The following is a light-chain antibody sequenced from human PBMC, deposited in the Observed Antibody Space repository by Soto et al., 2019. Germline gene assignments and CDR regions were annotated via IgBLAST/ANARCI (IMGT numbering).Light chain of an antibody. CDR2: GAS. CDR1: QSVSGY. V-gene: IGKV3-11*01. J-gene: IGKJ3*01. CDR3: QQRSKWRT. Sequence: TQSPATLSVSPGERATLSCRASQSVSGYLAWYQQKPGQAPRLLIYGASKRATGIPARFSGSGFGTDFTLTISSLEPEDFAVYYCQQRSKWRTFGQGTNVD.